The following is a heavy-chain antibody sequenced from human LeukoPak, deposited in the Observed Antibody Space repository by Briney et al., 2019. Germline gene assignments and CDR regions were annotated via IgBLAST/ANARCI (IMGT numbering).Heavy chain of an antibody. CDR3: ARGIVLMVYASSAGDWFDP. Sequence: SETLSLTCAVYGGSFSGYYWSWIRQPPGKGLEWIGEINHSGSTNYNPSLKSRVTISVDTSKNQFSLKLSSVTAADTAVYYCARGIVLMVYASSAGDWFDPWGQGTLVTVSS. CDR1: GGSFSGYY. CDR2: INHSGST. J-gene: IGHJ5*02. V-gene: IGHV4-34*01. D-gene: IGHD2-8*01.